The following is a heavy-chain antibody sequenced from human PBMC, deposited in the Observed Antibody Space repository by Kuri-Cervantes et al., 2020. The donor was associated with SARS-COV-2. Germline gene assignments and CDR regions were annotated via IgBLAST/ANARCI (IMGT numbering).Heavy chain of an antibody. Sequence: GGSLRLSCAASGFTFGNYDIHWVRQAPGKGLEWVAVISYDGSNKYYADSVKGRFTISRDNSKNTLYLQMNSLRAEDTSVYYCAKDSRNWGVLDYWGQGTLVTVSS. CDR3: AKDSRNWGVLDY. CDR2: ISYDGSNK. D-gene: IGHD7-27*01. J-gene: IGHJ4*02. V-gene: IGHV3-30*18. CDR1: GFTFGNYD.